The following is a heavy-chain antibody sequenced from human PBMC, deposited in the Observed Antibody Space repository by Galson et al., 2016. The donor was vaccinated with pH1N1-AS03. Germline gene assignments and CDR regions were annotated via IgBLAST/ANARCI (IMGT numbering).Heavy chain of an antibody. V-gene: IGHV3-21*04. J-gene: IGHJ4*02. CDR3: ARDYRAYDYSDY. Sequence: SLRLSCAAPGFTFSTYSMNWARQAPGKGLEWVSFITRDSSHIYYADSLKGRFTISRDNAKNSTYLQMNSLSAEDTAVYFCARDYRAYDYSDYWGQGTLVTVSS. D-gene: IGHD3-16*02. CDR2: ITRDSSHI. CDR1: GFTFSTYS.